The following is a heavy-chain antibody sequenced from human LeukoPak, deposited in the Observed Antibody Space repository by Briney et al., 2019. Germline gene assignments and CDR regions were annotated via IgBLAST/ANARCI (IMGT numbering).Heavy chain of an antibody. CDR1: GYTFTSYD. CDR3: ARGLGNDGIFDY. D-gene: IGHD1-1*01. Sequence: EASVKVSCKASGYTFTSYDINWVRQATGQGLEWMGWMNPNSGNTGYAQKFQGRVTMTRNTSISTAYMELSSLRSDDTAVYYCARGLGNDGIFDYWGQGTLVTVSS. V-gene: IGHV1-8*01. CDR2: MNPNSGNT. J-gene: IGHJ4*02.